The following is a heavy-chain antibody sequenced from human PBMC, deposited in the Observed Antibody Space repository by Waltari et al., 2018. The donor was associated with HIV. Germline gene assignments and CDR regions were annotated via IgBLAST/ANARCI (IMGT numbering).Heavy chain of an antibody. V-gene: IGHV1-18*01. CDR2: ISGYNGNT. CDR1: AYTFTTFA. D-gene: IGHD1-26*01. Sequence: QVQLVQSGAEVKKPGASVKVSCKASAYTFTTFALSWVRQAPGQGLEWMGWISGYNGNTNYAQKFQGRVTMTTETSTNTGYMELRSLRSDDTAVYYCARGPMIVGAAFDYWGQGTLVTVSS. J-gene: IGHJ4*02. CDR3: ARGPMIVGAAFDY.